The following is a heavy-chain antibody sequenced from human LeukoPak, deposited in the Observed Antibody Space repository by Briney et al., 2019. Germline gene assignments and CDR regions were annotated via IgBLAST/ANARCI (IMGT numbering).Heavy chain of an antibody. CDR2: IYTSGST. J-gene: IGHJ5*02. CDR3: ARSYYYDSSGYYFLNH. D-gene: IGHD3-22*01. V-gene: IGHV4-61*02. Sequence: SQTLSLTCTVSGGSIRSGSYYWRWIRQPAGKGLEWIGRIYTSGSTNYNPSLKSRVTISVDTSKNQFSLKLSSVTAADTAVYYCARSYYYDSSGYYFLNHWGQGTLVTVSS. CDR1: GGSIRSGSYY.